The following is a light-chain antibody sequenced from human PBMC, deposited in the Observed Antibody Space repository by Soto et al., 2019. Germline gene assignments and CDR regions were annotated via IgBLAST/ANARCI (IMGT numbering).Light chain of an antibody. J-gene: IGLJ1*01. V-gene: IGLV2-11*01. CDR1: SSDVGDYKY. CDR2: DVT. CDR3: CTYAGGYTWV. Sequence: QSVLTQPRSVSGSPGQSVNISCTGTSSDVGDYKYVSWYQHYPGEAPKVMIYDVTQRPSGVTDRISGTKSGNTASLTISGLQAEDQADYYHCTYAGGYTWVFGSGTKGAVL.